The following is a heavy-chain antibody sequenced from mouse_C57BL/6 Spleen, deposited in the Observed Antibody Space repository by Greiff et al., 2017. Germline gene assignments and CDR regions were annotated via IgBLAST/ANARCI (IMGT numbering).Heavy chain of an antibody. CDR2: IDPANGNT. CDR1: GFNIQNTY. D-gene: IGHD3-1*01. V-gene: IGHV14-3*01. CDR3: ARAGYVSFDY. J-gene: IGHJ2*01. Sequence: VQLQQSVAELVRPGASVKLSCTASGFNIQNTYMHWVKQRPEHGLEWIGRIDPANGNTKYAPKFQGKATITADTSSNTSYLQRSSLTSEDTAIYYCARAGYVSFDYWGQGTTLTVSS.